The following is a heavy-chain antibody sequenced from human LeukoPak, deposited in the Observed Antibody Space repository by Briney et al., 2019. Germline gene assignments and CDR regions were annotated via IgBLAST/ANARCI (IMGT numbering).Heavy chain of an antibody. J-gene: IGHJ4*02. CDR1: GFTFSSYG. Sequence: GGTLRLSCAASGFTFSSYGMNWVRRAPGKGLEWVSGIVPSGGTTYYADSVKGRFTVSRDNSKNTLYLQMNSLRAKDTAVYYCASALWFGELFWGQGTLVTVSS. V-gene: IGHV3-23*01. D-gene: IGHD3-10*01. CDR3: ASALWFGELF. CDR2: IVPSGGTT.